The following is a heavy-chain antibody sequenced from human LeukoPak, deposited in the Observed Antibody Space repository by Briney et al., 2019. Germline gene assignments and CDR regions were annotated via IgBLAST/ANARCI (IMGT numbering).Heavy chain of an antibody. J-gene: IGHJ4*02. CDR3: AREPNSSGWYDY. Sequence: ASVKVSCKASGYTFTGYYMHWVRQAPGQGLEWMGWINPNSGGTNYAQKFQGRVTMTRDTSIGTAYMELSRLRSDDTAVYYCAREPNSSGWYDYWGQGTLVTVSS. CDR1: GYTFTGYY. D-gene: IGHD6-19*01. V-gene: IGHV1-2*02. CDR2: INPNSGGT.